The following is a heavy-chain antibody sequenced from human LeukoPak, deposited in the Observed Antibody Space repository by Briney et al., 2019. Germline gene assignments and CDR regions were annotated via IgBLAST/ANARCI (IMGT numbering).Heavy chain of an antibody. D-gene: IGHD2-2*02. J-gene: IGHJ4*02. CDR1: GFTFSDYY. V-gene: IGHV3-11*01. CDR2: ISSSGSTI. Sequence: GGSLRLSCAASGFTFSDYYMSWIRQAPGKGLEWVSYISSSGSTIYYADSVKGRFTISRDNAKNSLYRQMNSLRAEDTAVYYCARPPSRYCSSTSCYINYWGQGTLVTVSS. CDR3: ARPPSRYCSSTSCYINY.